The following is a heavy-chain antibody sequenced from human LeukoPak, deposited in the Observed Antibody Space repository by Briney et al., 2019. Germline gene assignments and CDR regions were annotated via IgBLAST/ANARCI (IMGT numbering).Heavy chain of an antibody. D-gene: IGHD4-17*01. V-gene: IGHV1-2*02. J-gene: IGHJ2*01. CDR3: AGVALGQALTKVTTTWYFDL. CDR2: INPNSGGT. Sequence: ASVKVSCKASGYTFTGYYMHWVRQAPGQGLEWMGWINPNSGGTNYAQKFQGRVTLTRDTSISTAYMELSRLTSDDTAVYHCAGVALGQALTKVTTTWYFDLWGRGTLVTVSS. CDR1: GYTFTGYY.